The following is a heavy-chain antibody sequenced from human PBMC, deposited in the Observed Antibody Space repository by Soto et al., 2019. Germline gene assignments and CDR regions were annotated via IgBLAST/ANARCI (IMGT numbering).Heavy chain of an antibody. CDR3: ARSYGSGSRPFDY. Sequence: QVHLLQSGAEMKKPGSSVKVSCTAFGGTFTSYTFNWVRQAPGQRLEWMGRIIPILGMSSSAHNFQSRLXMIADKSTNPSYMVLSSLTSDDTAIYYCARSYGSGSRPFDYWGQGTLVTVSS. V-gene: IGHV1-69*02. J-gene: IGHJ4*02. CDR1: GGTFTSYT. CDR2: IIPILGMS. D-gene: IGHD3-10*01.